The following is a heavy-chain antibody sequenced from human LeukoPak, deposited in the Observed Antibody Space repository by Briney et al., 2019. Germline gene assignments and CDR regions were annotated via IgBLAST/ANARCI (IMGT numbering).Heavy chain of an antibody. J-gene: IGHJ5*02. V-gene: IGHV1-8*01. CDR3: ARGDSIAVAGGYWFDP. CDR2: MNPNSGNT. CDR1: GYTFTSYD. D-gene: IGHD6-19*01. Sequence: GASVKVSCKASGYTFTSYDINWVRQATGQGLEWMGWMNPNSGNTGYAQKFQGRVTMTRNTSISTAYMELSSLRSEDTAVYYCARGDSIAVAGGYWFDPWGQGTLVTASS.